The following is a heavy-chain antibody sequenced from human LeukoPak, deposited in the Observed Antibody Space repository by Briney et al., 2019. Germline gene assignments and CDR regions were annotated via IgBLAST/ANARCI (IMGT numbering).Heavy chain of an antibody. CDR2: IIPNSGGT. CDR1: GYTFTGYY. V-gene: IGHV1-2*02. D-gene: IGHD6-13*01. CDR3: ARSLVVPTAVTNWLDP. Sequence: ASVKVSCKASGYTFTGYYVHWVRQAPGQGLEWMGWIIPNSGGTNYAQNFQGRVTMTRDTSINTAYMELSGLTSDDTAVYYCARSLVVPTAVTNWLDPWGPGTLVTVSS. J-gene: IGHJ5*02.